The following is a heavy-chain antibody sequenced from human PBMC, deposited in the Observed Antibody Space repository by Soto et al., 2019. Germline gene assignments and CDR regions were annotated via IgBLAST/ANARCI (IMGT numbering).Heavy chain of an antibody. V-gene: IGHV4-59*05. D-gene: IGHD5-18*01. CDR1: GGSISSYY. Sequence: SETLSLTCTVSGGSISSYYWSWIRQPPGKRLEWIGSIYYSGNTYYNPSLKSRVTISVDTSKNQFSLKLSSVTAADTAVYYCACIFSGGYGYGFYYYGMDVWGQGTTVTSP. J-gene: IGHJ6*02. CDR2: IYYSGNT. CDR3: ACIFSGGYGYGFYYYGMDV.